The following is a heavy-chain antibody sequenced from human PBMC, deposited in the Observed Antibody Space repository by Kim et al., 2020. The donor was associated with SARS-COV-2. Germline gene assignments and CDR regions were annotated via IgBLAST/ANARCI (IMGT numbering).Heavy chain of an antibody. D-gene: IGHD6-19*01. V-gene: IGHV4-34*01. CDR3: ARGSGWYDSTKYYGMDV. J-gene: IGHJ6*02. CDR1: GGSFSGYY. CDR2: INHSGST. Sequence: SETLSLTCAVYGGSFSGYYWSWIRQPPGKGLEWIGEINHSGSTNYNPSLKSRVTISVDTSKNQFSLKLSSVTAADTAVYYCARGSGWYDSTKYYGMDVWGQGTTVTVSS.